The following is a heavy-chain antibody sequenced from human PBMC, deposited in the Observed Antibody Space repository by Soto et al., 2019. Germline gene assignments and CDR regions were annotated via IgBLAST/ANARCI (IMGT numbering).Heavy chain of an antibody. CDR2: IYYSGST. D-gene: IGHD4-17*01. CDR1: GGSFSSGSYC. CDR3: AVAMTTVTTDDY. Sequence: QVQLQESGPGLVKPSQTLSLTCTVSGGSFSSGSYCWSWIRQHPGEGLEWIGYIYYSGSTYYTPSLKSRVTMSADTSKNQFSLKLSSVTAADTAVYYCAVAMTTVTTDDYWGKGTLVPVSS. V-gene: IGHV4-31*03. J-gene: IGHJ4*02.